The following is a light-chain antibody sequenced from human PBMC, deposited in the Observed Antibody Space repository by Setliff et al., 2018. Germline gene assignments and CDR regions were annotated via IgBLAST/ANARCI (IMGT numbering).Light chain of an antibody. Sequence: QSVLTQHASVSGSPGQSITISCSGTSNDVGAYDLVSWYQQHPGKVPKLIIFDVSNRPSGVSHRFSGSKSGNTASLTISGLQADDEADYYCCAYTASTTYVFVNGTKVTVL. V-gene: IGLV2-14*03. J-gene: IGLJ1*01. CDR1: SNDVGAYDL. CDR2: DVS. CDR3: CAYTASTTYV.